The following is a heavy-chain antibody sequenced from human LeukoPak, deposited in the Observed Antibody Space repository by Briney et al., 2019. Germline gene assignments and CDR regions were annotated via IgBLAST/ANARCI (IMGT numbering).Heavy chain of an antibody. CDR3: ARSVSAYAGRGWFDP. V-gene: IGHV4-39*07. D-gene: IGHD5-12*01. Sequence: PSETLSLTCSVSGGSIRNLGYSWGWIRQPPGKGLEWIASMYYTGTTYYNPSLKSRVAMSVDTSKNQFSLNLTSVTAADTAVFYCARSVSAYAGRGWFDPWGQGTLVTVSS. CDR1: GGSIRNLGYS. CDR2: MYYTGTT. J-gene: IGHJ5*02.